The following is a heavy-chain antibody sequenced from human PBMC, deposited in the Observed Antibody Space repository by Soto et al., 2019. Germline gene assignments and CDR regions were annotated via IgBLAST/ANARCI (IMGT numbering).Heavy chain of an antibody. J-gene: IGHJ4*02. Sequence: PSETLSLTCAVYGGSFSGYYWSWIRQPPGKGLEWIGEVNHSGSTNYNPSLKSRVTISVDTSKNQFSLKLSSVTAADTAVYYCARGQGSGWLDYWGQGTLVTVSS. D-gene: IGHD6-19*01. CDR3: ARGQGSGWLDY. CDR1: GGSFSGYY. V-gene: IGHV4-34*01. CDR2: VNHSGST.